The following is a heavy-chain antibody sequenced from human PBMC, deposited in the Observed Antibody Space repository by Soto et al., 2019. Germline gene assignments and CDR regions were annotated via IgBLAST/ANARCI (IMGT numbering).Heavy chain of an antibody. Sequence: ASVKVSCKASGYTFTRYTMNWVRQAPGQRLEWMGWINPDNGNTKSSQKFQDRVIITRDTSTSTAYMELSSLRSEDTAVYYCARDDYGDYRFDYWGQGTLVTVSS. CDR1: GYTFTRYT. CDR3: ARDDYGDYRFDY. D-gene: IGHD4-17*01. J-gene: IGHJ4*02. V-gene: IGHV1-3*01. CDR2: INPDNGNT.